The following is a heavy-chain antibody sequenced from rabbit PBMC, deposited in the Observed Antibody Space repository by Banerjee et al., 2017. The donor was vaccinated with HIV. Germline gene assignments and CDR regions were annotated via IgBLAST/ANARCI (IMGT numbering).Heavy chain of an antibody. V-gene: IGHV1S40*01. D-gene: IGHD1-1*01. CDR1: GFSFSSSGY. Sequence: QSLEESGGDLVKPGASLTFTCTASGFSFSSSGYMCWVRQAPGKGLEWIGCINTGSSGSTYYANWAKGRFTISKTSSTTVTLQMTSLTAADTATYFCARETYASGSGYTFDLWGPGTLVTVS. CDR2: INTGSSGST. J-gene: IGHJ4*01. CDR3: ARETYASGSGYTFDL.